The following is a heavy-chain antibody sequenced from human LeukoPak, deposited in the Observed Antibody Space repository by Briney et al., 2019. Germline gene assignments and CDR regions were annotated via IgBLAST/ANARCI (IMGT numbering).Heavy chain of an antibody. Sequence: GGSLRLSCAASGFTSSSYWMHWVRQAPGKGLVWVSRVNSDGTGTTYADSVEGRFTISRDNAKNTLYLQMNSLRAEDTAIYYCIRTLIVATSPCMDVWGKGTTVTVSS. D-gene: IGHD5-12*01. CDR3: IRTLIVATSPCMDV. CDR2: VNSDGTGT. J-gene: IGHJ6*03. V-gene: IGHV3-74*01. CDR1: GFTSSSYW.